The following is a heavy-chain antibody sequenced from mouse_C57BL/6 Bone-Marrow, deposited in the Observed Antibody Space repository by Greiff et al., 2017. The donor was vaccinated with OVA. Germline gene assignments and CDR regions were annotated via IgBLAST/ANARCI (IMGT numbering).Heavy chain of an antibody. CDR3: ARAWDYGGLDY. CDR1: GSTFPSYG. V-gene: IGHV1-81*01. Sequence: VQLQQSGAELARPGASVKLSCKASGSTFPSYGISGVRQTTGQGLGWMGELYPRSGNTYYNEKFKGKATLTADKSSSTAYMELRSLTSEDSAVYFCARAWDYGGLDYWGQGTTLTVSS. CDR2: LYPRSGNT. D-gene: IGHD2-4*01. J-gene: IGHJ2*01.